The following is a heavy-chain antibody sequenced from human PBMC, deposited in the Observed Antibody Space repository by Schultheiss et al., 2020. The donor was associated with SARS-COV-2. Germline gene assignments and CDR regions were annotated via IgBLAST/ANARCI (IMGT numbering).Heavy chain of an antibody. Sequence: GGSLRLSCAASGFTFSSYAMSWVRQAPGKGLEWVSGISWNSGSIGYADSVKGRFTISRDNAKNSLYLQMNSLRAEDTAVYYCAREQYSSSWSTDGYFDYWGQGTLVTVSS. CDR1: GFTFSSYA. CDR3: AREQYSSSWSTDGYFDY. J-gene: IGHJ4*02. CDR2: ISWNSGSI. V-gene: IGHV3-20*04. D-gene: IGHD6-13*01.